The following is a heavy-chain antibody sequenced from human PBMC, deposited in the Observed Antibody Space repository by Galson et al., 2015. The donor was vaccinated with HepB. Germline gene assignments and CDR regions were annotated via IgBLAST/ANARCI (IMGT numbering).Heavy chain of an antibody. V-gene: IGHV3-23*01. J-gene: IGHJ6*02. D-gene: IGHD2-2*01. CDR1: GFIFSSYA. CDR3: AKDLYCSSTSCPMHRQDHSYYYGMDV. CDR2: ISGSGGST. Sequence: SLRLSCAASGFIFSSYAMSWVRQAPGKGLERVSAISGSGGSTYYADSVKGRFTISRDNSKNTLYLQMNSLRAEDTAVYYCAKDLYCSSTSCPMHRQDHSYYYGMDVCGQGTTVTASS.